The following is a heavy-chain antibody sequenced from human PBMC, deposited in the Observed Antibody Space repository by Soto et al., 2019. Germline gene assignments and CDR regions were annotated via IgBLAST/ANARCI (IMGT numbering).Heavy chain of an antibody. J-gene: IGHJ6*02. V-gene: IGHV1-18*04. Sequence: ASVKVSCTASGYTFTSYGISWVRQAPGEVLDWMGWISAYNGNTKYAQDLQGRVTMTTDTSTSTAYMELRSLRSDDTAVYYCARFTGGSYNTYYFYYGMDVWGQGTTVTVSS. D-gene: IGHD2-15*01. CDR3: ARFTGGSYNTYYFYYGMDV. CDR2: ISAYNGNT. CDR1: GYTFTSYG.